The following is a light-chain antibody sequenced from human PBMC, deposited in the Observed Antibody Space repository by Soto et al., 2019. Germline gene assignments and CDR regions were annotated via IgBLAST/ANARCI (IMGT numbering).Light chain of an antibody. CDR2: NND. V-gene: IGLV1-44*01. CDR3: STWDDSLNGWV. Sequence: QTVVTQPPSASETPGQRVAISCSGSTSNIGDNTVHWYQQLPGTAPKLLIYNNDRRPSGVPDRFSGSKSGTSASLAISGLQSEDEADYFCSTWDDSLNGWVFGGGTKVTVL. J-gene: IGLJ3*02. CDR1: TSNIGDNT.